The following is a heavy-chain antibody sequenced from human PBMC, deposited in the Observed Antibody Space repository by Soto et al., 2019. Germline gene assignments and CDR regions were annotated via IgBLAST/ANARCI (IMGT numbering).Heavy chain of an antibody. V-gene: IGHV3-53*01. D-gene: IGHD3-22*01. Sequence: PGGSLRLSCAASGFTVSSNYMSWVRQAPGKGLEWVSVIYSGGSTYYADSVKGRFTISRDNSKNTLYLQMNSLRAEDTAVYYCTSDYDSSGYYVGKIDYWGQGTLVTVSS. CDR2: IYSGGST. CDR1: GFTVSSNY. CDR3: TSDYDSSGYYVGKIDY. J-gene: IGHJ4*02.